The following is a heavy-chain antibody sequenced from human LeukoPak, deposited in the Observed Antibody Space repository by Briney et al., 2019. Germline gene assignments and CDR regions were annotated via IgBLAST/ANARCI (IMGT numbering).Heavy chain of an antibody. Sequence: PSQTLSLTCTVSGGSISSGDYYWSWIRQPPGKGLEWIGYIYYSGSTYYNPSLKSRVTISVDTSKNQFSLKLSSVTAADTAVYYCARDPGKQQLVRGDYWGQGTLVTVSS. CDR3: ARDPGKQQLVRGDY. J-gene: IGHJ4*02. CDR2: IYYSGST. V-gene: IGHV4-30-4*01. D-gene: IGHD6-13*01. CDR1: GGSISSGDYY.